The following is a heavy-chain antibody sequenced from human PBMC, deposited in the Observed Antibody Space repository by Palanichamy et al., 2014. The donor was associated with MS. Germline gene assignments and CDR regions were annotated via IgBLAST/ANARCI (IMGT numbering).Heavy chain of an antibody. CDR1: GYSISSGYY. Sequence: QVQLQESDPGLVKPSETLSLTCEASGYSISSGYYWGWIRQPPGKGLEWIGSTYHSGSSYYNQSLKSRVTISVDTSKNQFSLKLSSVTAADTAVYYCARWDDSANWFGPWGQGTLVTVSS. V-gene: IGHV4-38-2*01. J-gene: IGHJ5*02. D-gene: IGHD3-9*01. CDR2: TYHSGSS. CDR3: ARWDDSANWFGP.